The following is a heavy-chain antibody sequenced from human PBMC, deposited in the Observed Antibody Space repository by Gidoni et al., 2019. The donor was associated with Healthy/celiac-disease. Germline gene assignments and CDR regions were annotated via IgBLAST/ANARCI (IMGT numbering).Heavy chain of an antibody. CDR2: IYTSGST. J-gene: IGHJ4*02. Sequence: QVHLPQSGPGLVTPSQTPSLPCTVHAGSISSVTYYWRWFRQPAGNGLEWIGRIYTSGSTNYNASLKSRVTISVETSKSQFSLKLGSVTAEDTAVYYCAREGEPMSASRSPPKNSAPLDYWGQGTLVTVSS. V-gene: IGHV4-61*02. CDR1: AGSISSVTYY. CDR3: AREGEPMSASRSPPKNSAPLDY. D-gene: IGHD1-26*01.